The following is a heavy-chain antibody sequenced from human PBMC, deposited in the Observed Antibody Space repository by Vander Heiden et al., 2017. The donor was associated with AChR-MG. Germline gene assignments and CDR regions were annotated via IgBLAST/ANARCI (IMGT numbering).Heavy chain of an antibody. CDR3: AKARSDYYDTNSVDY. Sequence: EVHLLESGGGLVQPGGSLRLSCAVSGFTFTRYDMSWVRQAPGKGLEWVSTISGGGDTTYYADSVKGRFTISRDNSKNTLYLQMNSLRTEDTAVYYCAKARSDYYDTNSVDYWGQGTLVTVSS. CDR2: ISGGGDTT. D-gene: IGHD3-22*01. V-gene: IGHV3-23*01. J-gene: IGHJ4*02. CDR1: GFTFTRYD.